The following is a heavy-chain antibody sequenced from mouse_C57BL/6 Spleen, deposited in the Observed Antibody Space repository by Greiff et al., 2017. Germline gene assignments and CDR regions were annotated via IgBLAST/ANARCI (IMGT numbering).Heavy chain of an antibody. CDR2: IYPSDSET. V-gene: IGHV1-61*01. Sequence: QVQLQQPGAELVRPGSSVKLSCKASGYTFTSYWMDWVKQRPGQGLEWIGNIYPSDSETHYNQKFKDKATLTVDKSSSTAYMQLSSLTSEDSAVXYCARSRGDGYYDFDYWGQGTTLTVSS. J-gene: IGHJ2*01. D-gene: IGHD2-3*01. CDR3: ARSRGDGYYDFDY. CDR1: GYTFTSYW.